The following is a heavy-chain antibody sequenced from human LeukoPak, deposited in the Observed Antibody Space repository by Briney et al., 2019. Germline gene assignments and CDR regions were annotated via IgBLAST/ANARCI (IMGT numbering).Heavy chain of an antibody. J-gene: IGHJ4*02. V-gene: IGHV3-23*01. Sequence: PGGSLRLSCAASGFISSSYAMSWVRQAPGKGLESVSVISGSGDSTYYAASVKGQFTISRDNSKNTLYHHMNSLRAEDTAVYFCAKEDTAGSTGSADYWGQGTLVTVSS. D-gene: IGHD2-2*01. CDR2: ISGSGDST. CDR1: GFISSSYA. CDR3: AKEDTAGSTGSADY.